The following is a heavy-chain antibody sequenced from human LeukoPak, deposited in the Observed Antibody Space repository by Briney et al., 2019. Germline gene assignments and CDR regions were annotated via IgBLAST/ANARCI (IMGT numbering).Heavy chain of an antibody. Sequence: SVKVSCKASGGTFSSYAISWVRQAPGQGLEWMGGIIPIFGTANYAQKFQGRVTITADESTSTAYMELSSLRSEDTAVYYCARYIAARPYYFDYWGQGTLVTVSS. CDR2: IIPIFGTA. J-gene: IGHJ4*02. CDR1: GGTFSSYA. CDR3: ARYIAARPYYFDY. V-gene: IGHV1-69*01. D-gene: IGHD6-6*01.